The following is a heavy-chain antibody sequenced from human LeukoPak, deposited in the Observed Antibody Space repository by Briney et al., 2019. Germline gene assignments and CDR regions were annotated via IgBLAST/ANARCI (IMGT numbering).Heavy chain of an antibody. CDR1: GGSISSSSYY. D-gene: IGHD6-19*01. V-gene: IGHV4-39*01. CDR3: ARRREQWLWASYYFDY. CDR2: IYNSGST. J-gene: IGHJ4*02. Sequence: SETLSLTCTVSGGSISSSSYYWGWIRQPPGKGLEWIGNIYNSGSTYYNPSLKSRVTISVDTSKNQFSLKLSSVTAADTAVYYCARRREQWLWASYYFDYWGQGTLVTVSS.